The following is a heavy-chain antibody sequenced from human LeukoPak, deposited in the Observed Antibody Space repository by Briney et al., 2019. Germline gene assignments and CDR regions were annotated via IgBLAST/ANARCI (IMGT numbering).Heavy chain of an antibody. J-gene: IGHJ4*02. D-gene: IGHD4-23*01. CDR2: ITGGGGTT. Sequence: GGSLRLSCAASGFTFNDYAMAWVRQGPGKGLEWVSSITGGGGTTYYADSVRGRFTFSRDNSENTLYLQMNSLRAEDTATYYRAKVNSFKIGWKSPIDSWGQGTLVTVPS. CDR1: GFTFNDYA. CDR3: AKVNSFKIGWKSPIDS. V-gene: IGHV3-23*01.